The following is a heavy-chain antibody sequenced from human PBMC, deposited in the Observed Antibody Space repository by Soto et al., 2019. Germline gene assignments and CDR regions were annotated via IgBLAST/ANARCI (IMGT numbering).Heavy chain of an antibody. CDR1: GFTFSSYA. J-gene: IGHJ4*02. CDR3: AKDSTGIPSVGIDY. Sequence: EVQLLESGGGLVQPGGSLRLSCAASGFTFSSYAMSWVRQAPGKGLEWVSAISGSGGSTYYADSVKGRFTISRDNSKNTLELQRNSLKAEDTAVYDCAKDSTGIPSVGIDYWGQGTLVTVSS. CDR2: ISGSGGST. D-gene: IGHD2-2*02. V-gene: IGHV3-23*01.